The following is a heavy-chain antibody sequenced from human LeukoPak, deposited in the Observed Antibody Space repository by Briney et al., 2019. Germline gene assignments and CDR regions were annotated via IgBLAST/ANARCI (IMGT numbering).Heavy chain of an antibody. CDR2: IHYSGTPT. CDR3: AAGGDSAKAGY. V-gene: IGHV4-39*01. Sequence: SETLSLTCAVSGASISSGRYYWGWFRQPPGKGLEWIGTIHYSGTPTFYDPSLESRVTILADTSKNQFSLKLSSVTAADTALYYCAAGGDSAKAGYWGQGTLVAVSS. D-gene: IGHD3-16*01. J-gene: IGHJ4*02. CDR1: GASISSGRYY.